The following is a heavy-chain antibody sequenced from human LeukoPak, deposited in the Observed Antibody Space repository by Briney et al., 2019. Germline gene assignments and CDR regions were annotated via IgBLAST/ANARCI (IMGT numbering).Heavy chain of an antibody. CDR1: GFTFDDYA. CDR3: AKEHSSSWYSGMDV. V-gene: IGHV3-9*01. D-gene: IGHD6-13*01. Sequence: PGRSLRLSCAASGFTFDDYAMHWVRQAPGKGLEWVSGISWNSGSIGYADSVKGRFTISRDNAKNSLYLQMNSLRAEDTALYYCAKEHSSSWYSGMDVWGKGTTVTTSS. CDR2: ISWNSGSI. J-gene: IGHJ6*04.